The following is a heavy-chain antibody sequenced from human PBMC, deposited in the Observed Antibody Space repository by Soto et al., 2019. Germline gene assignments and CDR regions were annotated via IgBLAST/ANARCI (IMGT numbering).Heavy chain of an antibody. D-gene: IGHD2-21*02. V-gene: IGHV4-31*03. J-gene: IGHJ6*01. CDR3: ARAGVSRGDCGAAYFYYGMDV. CDR2: IYYSGST. CDR1: GGSISSGGYY. Sequence: PSETLSLTCTVSGGSISSGGYYWSWIRQHPGKGLEWIGYIYYSGSTYYNPSLKSRVTISVDTSKNQFSLKLSSVTAADTAVYYCARAGVSRGDCGAAYFYYGMDVWGQVTTVTVSS.